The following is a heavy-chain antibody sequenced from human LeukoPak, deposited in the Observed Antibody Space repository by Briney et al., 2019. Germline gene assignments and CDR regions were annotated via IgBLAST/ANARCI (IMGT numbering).Heavy chain of an antibody. V-gene: IGHV4-39*07. J-gene: IGHJ4*02. D-gene: IGHD3-22*01. Sequence: SETLSLTCTVSGGSISSSSYYWGWVRQPPEKGLDWIGNIYVGGSTYYNPSLTSRVTLSLDTSRNQISLDLNSVTAADTAVYYCARLQYYYDSSGFFDYWGQGTVVTVSS. CDR1: GGSISSSSYY. CDR3: ARLQYYYDSSGFFDY. CDR2: IYVGGST.